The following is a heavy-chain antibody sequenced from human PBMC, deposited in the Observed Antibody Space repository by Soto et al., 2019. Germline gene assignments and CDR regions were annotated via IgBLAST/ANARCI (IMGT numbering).Heavy chain of an antibody. V-gene: IGHV3-23*01. CDR2: ITGSGGST. D-gene: IGHD2-2*01. J-gene: IGHJ1*01. CDR3: AKAKGPGSPRSYCFAR. Sequence: EVQVLDSGGDLVQPGASLRLSCAVSGLTFSSFAMGWVRQAPGKGPEWVSLITGSGGSTFYADSVKGRFTISRDNSKNTLYLQMTSLRADDTAVYYCAKAKGPGSPRSYCFARWGQGTLVTVSS. CDR1: GLTFSSFA.